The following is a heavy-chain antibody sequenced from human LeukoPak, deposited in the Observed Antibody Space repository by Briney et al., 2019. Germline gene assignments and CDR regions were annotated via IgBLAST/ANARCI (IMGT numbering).Heavy chain of an antibody. J-gene: IGHJ5*02. D-gene: IGHD3-22*01. Sequence: TSETLSLTCTVSGGSISSYYWSWIRQPPGKGLEWIGYIYYTGSTNSNPSLKSRVTISIDTSRNQFSLKLSSMTAADTAVYYCARLDRSGYEMGGTWFDPWGQGTLVTVSS. V-gene: IGHV4-59*08. CDR2: IYYTGST. CDR1: GGSISSYY. CDR3: ARLDRSGYEMGGTWFDP.